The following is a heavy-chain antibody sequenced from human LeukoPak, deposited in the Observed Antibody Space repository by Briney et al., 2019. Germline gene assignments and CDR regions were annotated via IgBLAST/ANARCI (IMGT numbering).Heavy chain of an antibody. V-gene: IGHV1-2*06. D-gene: IGHD5-24*01. CDR3: AREAMATGMPFDY. J-gene: IGHJ4*02. CDR2: INPNSGGT. Sequence: ASVKVSCKASGYTFTCYYMHWVRQAPGQGLEWMGRINPNSGGTNYAQKFQGRVTMTRDTSISTDYMELSRLRSDDTAVYYCAREAMATGMPFDYWGQGTLVTVSS. CDR1: GYTFTCYY.